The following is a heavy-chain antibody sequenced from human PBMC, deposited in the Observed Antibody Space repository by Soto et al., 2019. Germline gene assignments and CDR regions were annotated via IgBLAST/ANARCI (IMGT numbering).Heavy chain of an antibody. J-gene: IGHJ6*02. V-gene: IGHV5-51*01. Sequence: GESLKIPYKGSAYSITSYWIGWLRQMPGKGLEWMGIIYPGDSDTRYSPSFQGQVTISADKSISTAYLQWSSLKASDTAMYYCARHIVAGTYYYYGVEVWGQGTTVTVSS. CDR1: AYSITSYW. D-gene: IGHD6-19*01. CDR3: ARHIVAGTYYYYGVEV. CDR2: IYPGDSDT.